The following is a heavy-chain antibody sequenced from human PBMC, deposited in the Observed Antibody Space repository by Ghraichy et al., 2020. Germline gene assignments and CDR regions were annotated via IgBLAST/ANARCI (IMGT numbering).Heavy chain of an antibody. CDR1: GFTFDDYA. CDR3: AKDTNRGYSYGLHDY. Sequence: ALRLSCAASGFTFDDYAMHWVRQAPGKGLELVSGISWNSGSIVYVDSVNGRFTISRDNAKNSLYLQMNSLRAEDTALYYCAKDTNRGYSYGLHDYWGQGTLVTVSS. D-gene: IGHD5-18*01. V-gene: IGHV3-9*01. J-gene: IGHJ4*02. CDR2: ISWNSGSI.